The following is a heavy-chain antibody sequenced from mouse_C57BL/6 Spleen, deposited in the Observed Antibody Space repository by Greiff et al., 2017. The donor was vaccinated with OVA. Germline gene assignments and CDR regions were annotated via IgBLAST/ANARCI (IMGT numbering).Heavy chain of an antibody. D-gene: IGHD1-1*01. J-gene: IGHJ1*03. Sequence: QLPPSGAELVRPGASVTLSCKASGYTFTDYEMHWVKQTPVHGLEWIGAIEPETGGTAYNQTFKDTAILSADKSTSTAYMELRSLTSEDSAVYYCTWGYYGSTWYFDVWGTGTTVTV. CDR3: TWGYYGSTWYFDV. CDR2: IEPETGGT. CDR1: GYTFTDYE. V-gene: IGHV1-15*01.